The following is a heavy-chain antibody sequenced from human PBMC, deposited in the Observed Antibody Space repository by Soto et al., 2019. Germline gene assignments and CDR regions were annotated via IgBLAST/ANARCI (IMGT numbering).Heavy chain of an antibody. D-gene: IGHD3-16*02. Sequence: SETLSLTCTVSGGSISSGGYYWSWIRQHPGKGLEWIGYIYYSGSTYYNPSLKSRVTISVDTSKNQFSLKLSSVTAADTAVYYCARDYQGVFVYWCQGTLVTVFS. CDR3: ARDYQGVFVY. J-gene: IGHJ4*02. V-gene: IGHV4-31*03. CDR2: IYYSGST. CDR1: GGSISSGGYY.